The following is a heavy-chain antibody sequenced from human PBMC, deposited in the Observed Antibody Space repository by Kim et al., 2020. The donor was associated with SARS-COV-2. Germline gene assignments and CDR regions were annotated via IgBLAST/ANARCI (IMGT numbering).Heavy chain of an antibody. J-gene: IGHJ5*02. CDR1: GGTFSSYA. V-gene: IGHV1-69*13. CDR2: IIPIFGTA. Sequence: SVKVSCKASGGTFSSYAISWVRQAPGQGLEWMGGIIPIFGTANYAQKFQGRVTITADESTSTAYMELSSLRSEDTAVYYCASHGSGSYYNSFDWFDPWGQGTLVTVSS. CDR3: ASHGSGSYYNSFDWFDP. D-gene: IGHD3-10*01.